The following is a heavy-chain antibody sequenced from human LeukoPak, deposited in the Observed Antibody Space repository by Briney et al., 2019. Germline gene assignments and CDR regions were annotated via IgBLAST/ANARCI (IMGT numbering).Heavy chain of an antibody. D-gene: IGHD4-17*01. CDR1: GGSISSGGYS. J-gene: IGHJ5*02. V-gene: IGHV4-30-2*01. Sequence: PSQTLSLTCAVSGGSISSGGYSWSWIRQPPGKGLEWIGYIYHSGSTYYNPSLKSQVTISVDRSKNQFSLKLSSVTAADTAVYYCARTTTVTTGYWFDPWGQGTLVTVSS. CDR2: IYHSGST. CDR3: ARTTTVTTGYWFDP.